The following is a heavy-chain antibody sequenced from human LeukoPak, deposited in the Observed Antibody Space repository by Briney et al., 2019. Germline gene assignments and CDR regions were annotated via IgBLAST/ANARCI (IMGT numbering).Heavy chain of an antibody. J-gene: IGHJ5*02. CDR3: AKLYSSSWYGGNWFDP. D-gene: IGHD6-13*01. Sequence: GSLRLSCAASGFTFSIYAMSWVRQAPGKGLEWVSAISGSGGSTYYADSVKGRFTISRDNSKNTLYLQMNSLRAEDTAVYYCAKLYSSSWYGGNWFDPWGQGTLVTVSS. CDR2: ISGSGGST. CDR1: GFTFSIYA. V-gene: IGHV3-23*01.